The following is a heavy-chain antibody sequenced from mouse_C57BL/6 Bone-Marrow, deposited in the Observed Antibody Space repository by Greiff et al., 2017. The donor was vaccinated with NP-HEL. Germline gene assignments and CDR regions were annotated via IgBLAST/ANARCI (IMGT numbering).Heavy chain of an antibody. CDR2: IDPSDSYT. CDR1: GYTFTSYW. Sequence: QVQLQQSGAELVMPGASVKLSCKASGYTFTSYWMHWVKQRPGQGLEWIGEIDPSDSYTNYNQKFKGKSTLTVDKSSSTAYMQLSSLTSEDPAVYYCAREGYMAWFAYWGQGTLVTVSA. D-gene: IGHD3-1*01. V-gene: IGHV1-69*01. CDR3: AREGYMAWFAY. J-gene: IGHJ3*01.